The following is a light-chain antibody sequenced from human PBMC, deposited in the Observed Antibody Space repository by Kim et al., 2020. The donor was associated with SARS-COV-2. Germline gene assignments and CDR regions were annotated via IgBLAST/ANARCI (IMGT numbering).Light chain of an antibody. J-gene: IGKJ4*01. V-gene: IGKV1-33*01. Sequence: DIQMTQSPSSLSASVGDRVTITCQASQDISNYLNWYQQRPGKAPKLLIYDASNLETGVPSRFSGSGSGTDFTFTISSLQPEDIATYYCQQYDNLPLTFGGGTKVDFK. CDR1: QDISNY. CDR2: DAS. CDR3: QQYDNLPLT.